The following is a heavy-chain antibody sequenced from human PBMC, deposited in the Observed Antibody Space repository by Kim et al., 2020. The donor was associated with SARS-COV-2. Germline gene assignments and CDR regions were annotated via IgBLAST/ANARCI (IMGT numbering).Heavy chain of an antibody. CDR3: ARGHYGLDI. CDR1: GFTFSDHY. Sequence: GGSLRLSCTASGFTFSDHYFSWIRQVPGKGLDWVSYISTSFSDVYYADSVKGRFTISRDNTKNSLYLQMNSLSAEDTAIYYCARGHYGLDIWGQGTTDTVSS. CDR2: ISTSFSDV. J-gene: IGHJ6*02. V-gene: IGHV3-11*01.